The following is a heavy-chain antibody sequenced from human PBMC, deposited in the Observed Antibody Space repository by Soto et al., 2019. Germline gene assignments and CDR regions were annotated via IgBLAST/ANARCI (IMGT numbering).Heavy chain of an antibody. V-gene: IGHV5-51*01. CDR3: AGHKGAGDSDWYFDL. J-gene: IGHJ2*01. CDR1: GYLFTSQW. Sequence: PGQALKISCKGSGYLFTSQWIAWVRQMPEKGLEWMGIIFPGDSDTRYTRSFEGQVTISVDKSNSTAYRQWSSLKASDTAIYYCAGHKGAGDSDWYFDLWGRGTPVTVSS. CDR2: IFPGDSDT.